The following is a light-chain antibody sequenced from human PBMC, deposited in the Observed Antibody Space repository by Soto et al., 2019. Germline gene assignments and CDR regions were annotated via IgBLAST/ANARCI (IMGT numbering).Light chain of an antibody. CDR1: QGVTTN. CDR2: DVS. Sequence: ETVMTQTPAALAVSPGGSANLSFRAGQGVTTNFAWYQQQSGQPPRLLIYDVSIRATGVPARFSGTGAETDFSLTSSGLQSQDAVVVFCQQYNDRPCSFGQGTRLDIK. J-gene: IGKJ5*01. V-gene: IGKV3-15*01. CDR3: QQYNDRPCS.